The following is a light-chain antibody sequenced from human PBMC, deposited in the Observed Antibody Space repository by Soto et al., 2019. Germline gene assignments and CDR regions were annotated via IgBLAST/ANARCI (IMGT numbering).Light chain of an antibody. Sequence: DIQMTQSPSTLSASVRDRVTITCRASQSISSWLAWYQQKPGKAPKLLIYAASSLQSGVPSRFSGSGSGTDFTLTISSLQPEDFATYYCQQSYSTPTWTFGQGTKVDIK. J-gene: IGKJ1*01. V-gene: IGKV1-39*01. CDR1: QSISSW. CDR2: AAS. CDR3: QQSYSTPTWT.